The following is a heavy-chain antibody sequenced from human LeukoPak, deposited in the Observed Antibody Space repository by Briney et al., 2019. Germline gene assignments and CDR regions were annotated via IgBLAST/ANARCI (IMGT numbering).Heavy chain of an antibody. CDR1: GYTFTSYG. CDR3: ARVLSMVRGVRDYYGMDV. D-gene: IGHD3-10*01. J-gene: IGHJ6*02. Sequence: ASVKVSCKASGYTFTSYGISWVRQAPGQGLEWMGWISAYNGNTNYAQKLQGRVTMTTDTSTSTAYMELRSLRSDDTAVYYRARVLSMVRGVRDYYGMDVWGQGTTVTVSS. V-gene: IGHV1-18*01. CDR2: ISAYNGNT.